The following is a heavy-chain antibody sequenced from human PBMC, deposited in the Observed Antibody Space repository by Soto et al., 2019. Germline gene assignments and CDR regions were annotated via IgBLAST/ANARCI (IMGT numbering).Heavy chain of an antibody. D-gene: IGHD2-2*01. Sequence: QVQLQESGPGLVQPSQTLSLYCSVSGASINSGNYYWTWIRQHPGKGLEWIGYIYNSGNTFYNPSLKSRVTISVDTSKSQFSLRLTSVTAADTAVYFCARATPAGSADFWGQGTLVTVSS. J-gene: IGHJ4*02. V-gene: IGHV4-31*03. CDR2: IYNSGNT. CDR3: ARATPAGSADF. CDR1: GASINSGNYY.